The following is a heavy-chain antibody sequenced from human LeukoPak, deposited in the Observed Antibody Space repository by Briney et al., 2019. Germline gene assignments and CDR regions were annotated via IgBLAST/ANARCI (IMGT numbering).Heavy chain of an antibody. Sequence: PSETLPIICAVYCGSISSYYWSWIRHHPGKGLEWIGEINHSRSTNYNPSLKSRVTISVDTSKNQFSLKLSSVTAADTAVYYCARGQIIDYWGQGTLVTVSS. CDR1: CGSISSYY. J-gene: IGHJ4*02. V-gene: IGHV4-34*01. CDR2: INHSRST. CDR3: ARGQIIDY. D-gene: IGHD5-24*01.